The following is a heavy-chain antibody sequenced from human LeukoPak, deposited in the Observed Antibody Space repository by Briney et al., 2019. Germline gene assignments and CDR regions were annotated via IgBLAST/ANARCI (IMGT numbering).Heavy chain of an antibody. D-gene: IGHD3-22*01. CDR3: AREGTEYYYDSGGWFDP. Sequence: ASVKVSCKASGYTFTGYYMHWVRQAPGQGLEWMGWINPNSGGTNYAQKFQGRVTMTRDTSISTAYMELSRLRSDDTAVYYCAREGTEYYYDSGGWFDPWGQGTLVTVSS. V-gene: IGHV1-2*02. CDR1: GYTFTGYY. J-gene: IGHJ5*02. CDR2: INPNSGGT.